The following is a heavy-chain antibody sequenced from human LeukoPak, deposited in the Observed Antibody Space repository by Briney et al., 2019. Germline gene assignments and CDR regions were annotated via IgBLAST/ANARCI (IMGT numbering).Heavy chain of an antibody. D-gene: IGHD3-10*01. CDR1: GLTFSNYN. V-gene: IGHV3-48*01. J-gene: IGHJ4*02. CDR2: ISSSSNII. Sequence: PGGSLRLSCAASGLTFSNYNMNWVRQPPGKGLQRVSYISSSSNIIYYADSVRGRFTISRDNAKNSLFLQMNSLRAEDTAVYYCARDFAREFTIDYWGQGTLVTVSS. CDR3: ARDFAREFTIDY.